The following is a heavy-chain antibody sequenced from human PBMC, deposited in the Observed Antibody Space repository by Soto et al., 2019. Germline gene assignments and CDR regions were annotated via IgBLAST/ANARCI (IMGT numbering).Heavy chain of an antibody. CDR2: IIPLYGTV. D-gene: IGHD2-21*01. J-gene: IGHJ4*02. V-gene: IGHV1-69*06. Sequence: QAHLAQSGAEVKKPGSSVTVSCKASGGTFHSYGISWVRQAPGQRLDWMGVIIPLYGTVNYAQKFQGRVSITADKSTSTAYMDLNSLRSDDTAVYHCARVRVIRGVIPSHFGLWGQGTQVTVSA. CDR1: GGTFHSYG. CDR3: ARVRVIRGVIPSHFGL.